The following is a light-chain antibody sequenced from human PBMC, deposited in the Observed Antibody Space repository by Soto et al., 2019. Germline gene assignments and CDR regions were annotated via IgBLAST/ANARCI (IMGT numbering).Light chain of an antibody. Sequence: DIQMTQSPSSLSASVGDRVTITCRASQGISNYLAWYQQKPGKVPKLLIYAASTLKSGVPSRFSGSGSGTDFTRTISSLQPEDVSTYYCQKGPTFGQGTKVEIK. V-gene: IGKV1-27*01. CDR1: QGISNY. CDR2: AAS. J-gene: IGKJ1*01. CDR3: QKGPT.